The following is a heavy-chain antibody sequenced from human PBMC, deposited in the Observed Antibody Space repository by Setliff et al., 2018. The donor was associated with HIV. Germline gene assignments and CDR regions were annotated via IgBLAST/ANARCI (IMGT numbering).Heavy chain of an antibody. CDR3: ATLTNFDH. Sequence: PGEPLKISCKASGLDFTKYWIGWVRQMPGKGLEWMGIVYGGDSDTRYNPSFEGQVTMSADRSITTAYLQWSRLKASDTAMYYCATLTNFDHWGQGTLVTVSS. D-gene: IGHD7-27*01. V-gene: IGHV5-51*01. CDR2: VYGGDSDT. J-gene: IGHJ4*02. CDR1: GLDFTKYW.